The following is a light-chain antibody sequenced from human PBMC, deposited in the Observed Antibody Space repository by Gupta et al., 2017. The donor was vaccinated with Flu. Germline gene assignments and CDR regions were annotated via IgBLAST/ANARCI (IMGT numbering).Light chain of an antibody. CDR3: ATWDGSLSGWV. V-gene: IGLV1-44*01. CDR2: SNN. Sequence: RVTMSCSGRSSNIGINAVTWYQHFPRTAPKLLMFSNNQQPSGVTDRFSASKSGTSASLAISGLQAEDEADYYCATWDGSLSGWVFGGGTKLAVL. J-gene: IGLJ3*02. CDR1: SSNIGINA.